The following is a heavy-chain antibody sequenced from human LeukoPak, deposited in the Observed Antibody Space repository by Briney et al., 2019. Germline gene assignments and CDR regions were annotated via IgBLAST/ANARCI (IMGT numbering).Heavy chain of an antibody. CDR1: GFTFDDYG. J-gene: IGHJ3*01. Sequence: GGSLRLSCEGSGFTFDDYGMSWVRQLPGKGLEWVSGINWNGGRTGYAESLRGRFTISRDNAKRSLFRQMDSLRVDDTALYYCARDLHINVVTPGSTGLDSWGQGTMVIVSS. CDR2: INWNGGRT. CDR3: ARDLHINVVTPGSTGLDS. V-gene: IGHV3-20*04. D-gene: IGHD4-23*01.